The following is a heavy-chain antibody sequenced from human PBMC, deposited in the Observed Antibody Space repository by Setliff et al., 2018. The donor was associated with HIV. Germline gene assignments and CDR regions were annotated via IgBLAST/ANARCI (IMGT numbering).Heavy chain of an antibody. D-gene: IGHD3-3*01. CDR1: GFTFSTYA. Sequence: PGGSLRLSCAASGFTFSTYAMSWVRQAPGKGLEWVSVITGSGRSTYYTDSVKGRFTISRDNSKNTLYLHMNSLRAEDTAVYYCARNFDFWSGYLDYWGQGTLVTVSS. CDR2: ITGSGRST. V-gene: IGHV3-23*01. CDR3: ARNFDFWSGYLDY. J-gene: IGHJ4*02.